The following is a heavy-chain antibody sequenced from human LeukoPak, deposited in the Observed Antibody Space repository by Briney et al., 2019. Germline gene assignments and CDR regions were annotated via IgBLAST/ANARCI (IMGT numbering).Heavy chain of an antibody. Sequence: ASVKVSCKASGYTFPSYAMSWVRQAPGQGREWMGWISAYNGNTNYAQKRQVRVTMTTDTSTSTAYMELRSLRSDDTAVYYCARTSAAAPDYMDVWGKGTTVTVSS. CDR1: GYTFPSYA. D-gene: IGHD2-15*01. J-gene: IGHJ6*03. CDR2: ISAYNGNT. V-gene: IGHV1-18*01. CDR3: ARTSAAAPDYMDV.